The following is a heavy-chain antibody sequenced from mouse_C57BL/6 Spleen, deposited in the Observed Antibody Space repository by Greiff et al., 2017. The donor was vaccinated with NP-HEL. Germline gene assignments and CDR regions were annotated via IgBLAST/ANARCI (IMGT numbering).Heavy chain of an antibody. CDR2: ISGGGGNT. Sequence: EVQVVESGGGLVKPGGSLKLSCAASGFTFSSYTMSWVRQTPEKRLEWVATISGGGGNTYYPDSVKGRFTISRDNAKNTLYLQMSSLRSEDTALYYCARHGGDGYLMDYWGQGTSVTVSS. J-gene: IGHJ4*01. CDR3: ARHGGDGYLMDY. CDR1: GFTFSSYT. V-gene: IGHV5-9*01. D-gene: IGHD2-3*01.